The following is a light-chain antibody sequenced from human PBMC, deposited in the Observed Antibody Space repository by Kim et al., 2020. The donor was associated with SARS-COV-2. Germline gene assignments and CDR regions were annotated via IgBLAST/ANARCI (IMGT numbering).Light chain of an antibody. Sequence: PGESATLYCKSSHNVDISLAGYQQTPGQAPRLLIYDAAIRAAGIPDRFSASGSGTDFTLTIASLAPEDCAVYYCQQRGNWPPALTFGGGTKVDIK. CDR1: HNVDIS. J-gene: IGKJ4*01. CDR3: QQRGNWPPALT. V-gene: IGKV3-11*01. CDR2: DAA.